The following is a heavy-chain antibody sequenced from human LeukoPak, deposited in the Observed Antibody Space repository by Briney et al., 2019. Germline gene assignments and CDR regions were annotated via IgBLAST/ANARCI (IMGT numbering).Heavy chain of an antibody. Sequence: GGSLRLSCAASGFTFSSYSMNWARQAPGKGLEWVSSISSSSSYIYYADSVKGRFTISRDNAKNSLYLQMNSLRAEDTAVYYCARDGAGDFDYWGQGTLVTVSS. CDR2: ISSSSSYI. CDR1: GFTFSSYS. J-gene: IGHJ4*02. CDR3: ARDGAGDFDY. D-gene: IGHD1-26*01. V-gene: IGHV3-21*01.